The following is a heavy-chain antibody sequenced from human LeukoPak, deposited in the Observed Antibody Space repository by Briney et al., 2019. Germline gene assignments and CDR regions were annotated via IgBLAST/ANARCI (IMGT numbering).Heavy chain of an antibody. Sequence: GGSLRLSCAASGFTVSSNYMSWARQAPGKGLEWVSVIYSGGSTYYADSVKGRFTISRDNSKNTLYLQMNSLRAEDTAVYYCARDRLSGYYYDSSGYGYWGQGTLVTVSS. J-gene: IGHJ4*02. CDR1: GFTVSSNY. CDR2: IYSGGST. V-gene: IGHV3-66*02. CDR3: ARDRLSGYYYDSSGYGY. D-gene: IGHD3-22*01.